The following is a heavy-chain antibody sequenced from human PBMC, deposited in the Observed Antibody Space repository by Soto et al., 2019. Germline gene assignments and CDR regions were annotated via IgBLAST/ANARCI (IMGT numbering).Heavy chain of an antibody. CDR2: ISAHSGNT. CDR3: AREMGLNCSLPPRYYYYMDV. Sequence: QVQLVQSGAEVKKPGASVQVACEASGSTFSSDAIIWVRQAPGQGLEGVGWISAHSGNTKYAQNFQGRVTMTADISTSTAYMELRNLISDDTAGYYCAREMGLNCSLPPRYYYYMDVWGKGTTVTVSS. D-gene: IGHD3-10*01. CDR1: GSTFSSDA. J-gene: IGHJ6*03. V-gene: IGHV1-18*01.